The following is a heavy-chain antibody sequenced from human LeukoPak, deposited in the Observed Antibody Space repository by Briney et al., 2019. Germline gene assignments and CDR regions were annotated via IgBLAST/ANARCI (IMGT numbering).Heavy chain of an antibody. Sequence: GGSLRLSCAASGFIFSNAWMNWVRQAPGKGLEWVGRIKSKTDGGTTDYVAPVKGRFTISRDPSKNTLYPQMSSLRAEDTAMYYCATDPRQYGSGTYLEYFHHWGQGTLVTVSS. D-gene: IGHD3-10*01. J-gene: IGHJ1*01. V-gene: IGHV3-15*01. CDR1: GFIFSNAW. CDR3: ATDPRQYGSGTYLEYFHH. CDR2: IKSKTDGGTT.